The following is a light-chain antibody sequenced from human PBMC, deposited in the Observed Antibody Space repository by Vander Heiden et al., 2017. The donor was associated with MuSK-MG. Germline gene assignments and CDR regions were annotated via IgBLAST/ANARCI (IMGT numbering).Light chain of an antibody. CDR2: GAS. V-gene: IGKV3-20*01. CDR1: QSVSSSY. Sequence: EIVLTQSPGTLSWSPGERATLSCRASQSVSSSYLAWYQQKPGQAPRLLIYGASSRATGIPDRFSGSGSGTDFTLTISRLEPEDFAVYYCQQDGSSPTTFGQGTRLEIK. J-gene: IGKJ5*01. CDR3: QQDGSSPTT.